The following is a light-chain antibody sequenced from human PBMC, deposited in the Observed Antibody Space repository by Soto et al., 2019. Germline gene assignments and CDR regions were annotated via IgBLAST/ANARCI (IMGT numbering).Light chain of an antibody. V-gene: IGKV2-30*01. Sequence: QSPISVPITIGQKTSISCRSSQSLVYRDGNTYLSWFHQRTGQSPRRLIYKVSNRDSGVPDRFSGSGSGTDFTLKISSVEAEDVGVYYCMQGTHWPPITFGEGTRLEIK. CDR1: QSLVYRDGNTY. J-gene: IGKJ5*01. CDR3: MQGTHWPPIT. CDR2: KVS.